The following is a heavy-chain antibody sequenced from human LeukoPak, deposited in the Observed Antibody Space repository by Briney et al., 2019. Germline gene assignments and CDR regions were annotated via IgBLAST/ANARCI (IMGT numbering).Heavy chain of an antibody. CDR3: EKGGGYEAQYYYYYLDV. V-gene: IGHV3-23*01. Sequence: GGSLRLSCAASGFTFSFYGMSWVRQAPGKGLEWVSAISGSGGSTYYADSVKGRFTISRDNSKNTLYLQMNSLRAEDTAVYYCEKGGGYEAQYYYYYLDVWGKGTTVTISS. J-gene: IGHJ6*03. CDR1: GFTFSFYG. D-gene: IGHD5-12*01. CDR2: ISGSGGST.